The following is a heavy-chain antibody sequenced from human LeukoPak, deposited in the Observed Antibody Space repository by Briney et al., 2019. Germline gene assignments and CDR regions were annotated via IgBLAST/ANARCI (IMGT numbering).Heavy chain of an antibody. D-gene: IGHD2-21*01. V-gene: IGHV5-51*01. CDR1: GYSFTSYW. J-gene: IGHJ5*02. CDR2: IYPGDSDT. Sequence: GESLKISCKGSGYSFTSYWIVWVRQMPGKGLEWMGIIYPGDSDTRYSPSFQGQVTISADKSVSTAYLQWSSLKASDTAMYHCARHFGDSYYWFDPWGQGTLVTVSS. CDR3: ARHFGDSYYWFDP.